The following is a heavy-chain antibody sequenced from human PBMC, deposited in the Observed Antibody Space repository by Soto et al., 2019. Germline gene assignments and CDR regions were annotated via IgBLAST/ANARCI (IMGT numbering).Heavy chain of an antibody. CDR1: GGSISSSSYY. Sequence: SETLSLTCTVSGGSISSSSYYWGWLRQPPGKGLEWIGYIYYSGSTNYNPSLKSRVTISVDTSKNQFSLKLSSVTAADTAVYYCARLGGRRYFDYWGQGTLVTV. CDR2: IYYSGST. V-gene: IGHV4-61*05. CDR3: ARLGGRRYFDY. J-gene: IGHJ4*02.